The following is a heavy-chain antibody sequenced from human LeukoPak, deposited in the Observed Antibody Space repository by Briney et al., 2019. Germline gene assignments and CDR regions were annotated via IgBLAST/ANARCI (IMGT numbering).Heavy chain of an antibody. CDR3: ARALPGYSSSWHFDY. Sequence: ASVKVSCKASGYTFTSYGISWVRQAPGQGLEWMGWISAYNGNTNYAQKLQGRVTMTTDTSTSTAYMELRSLRSDDTAVYYCARALPGYSSSWHFDYWGQGTLVTVSS. D-gene: IGHD6-13*01. CDR2: ISAYNGNT. V-gene: IGHV1-18*01. CDR1: GYTFTSYG. J-gene: IGHJ4*02.